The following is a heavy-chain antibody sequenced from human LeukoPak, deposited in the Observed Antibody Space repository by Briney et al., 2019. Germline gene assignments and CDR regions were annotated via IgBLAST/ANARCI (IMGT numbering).Heavy chain of an antibody. CDR2: IYYSGST. CDR3: ARQNVATTHFDY. J-gene: IGHJ4*02. CDR1: GDSLSSYY. D-gene: IGHD5-24*01. V-gene: IGHV4-59*08. Sequence: PSETLSLTCTVSGDSLSSYYWSWIRQPPGKGLEWIGNIYYSGSTYYNPSLKSRVTISVDTSKNQFSLKLSSVTAADTAVYYCARQNVATTHFDYWGQGTLVTVSS.